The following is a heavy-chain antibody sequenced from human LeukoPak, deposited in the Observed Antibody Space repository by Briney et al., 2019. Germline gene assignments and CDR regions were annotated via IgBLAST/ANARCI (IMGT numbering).Heavy chain of an antibody. CDR2: ISSSSSYI. V-gene: IGHV3-21*01. CDR3: ARRVPLRYYYDSSGYPFDY. CDR1: GFTFSSYS. D-gene: IGHD3-22*01. J-gene: IGHJ4*02. Sequence: GGSLRLSCAASGFTFSSYSMNWVRQAPGRGLEWVSSISSSSSYIYYADSVKGRFTISRDNAKNSLYLQMNSLRAEDTAVYYCARRVPLRYYYDSSGYPFDYWGQGTLVTVSS.